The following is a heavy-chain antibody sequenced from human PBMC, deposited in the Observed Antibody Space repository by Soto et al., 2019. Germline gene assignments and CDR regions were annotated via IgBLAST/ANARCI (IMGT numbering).Heavy chain of an antibody. Sequence: SETLSLTCAVYGGSFSGYYWSWIRQPPGKGLEWIGEINHSGSTNYNPSLKSRVTISVDASKNQFSLKLSSVTAADTAVYYCAREGYSYGYGGGFVNYWGQGTLVTVSS. J-gene: IGHJ4*02. V-gene: IGHV4-34*01. CDR3: AREGYSYGYGGGFVNY. D-gene: IGHD5-18*01. CDR2: INHSGST. CDR1: GGSFSGYY.